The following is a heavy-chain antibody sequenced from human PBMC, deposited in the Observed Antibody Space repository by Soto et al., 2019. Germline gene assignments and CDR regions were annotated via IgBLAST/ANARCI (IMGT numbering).Heavy chain of an antibody. CDR2: IYHSGRT. CDR1: GGSISSSTYC. J-gene: IGHJ4*02. D-gene: IGHD6-19*01. CDR3: ARAVSKGQFLAGRWDY. V-gene: IGHV4-39*01. Sequence: SETLSLTCTVSGGSISSSTYCWDWILQPQXKRLEWIGSIYHSGRTSYTTPLKSRVTPSADTSKNQLSLKLTPVTAADTDAYYCARAVSKGQFLAGRWDYWGQGTLVTVSS.